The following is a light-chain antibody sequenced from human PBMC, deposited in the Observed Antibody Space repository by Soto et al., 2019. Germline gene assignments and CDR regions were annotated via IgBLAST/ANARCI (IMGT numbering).Light chain of an antibody. CDR1: QSVSSD. CDR3: QQRSNWPRYT. CDR2: DAY. V-gene: IGKV3-11*01. Sequence: EIVLTQSPATLSLSPGEGATLSCRASQSVSSDLAWYQQKPGQAPRLLIYDAYNRATGIPARFSDGGSGTDFTLTISSLEPEDFAVYYCQQRSNWPRYTFRQGTKQEIK. J-gene: IGKJ2*01.